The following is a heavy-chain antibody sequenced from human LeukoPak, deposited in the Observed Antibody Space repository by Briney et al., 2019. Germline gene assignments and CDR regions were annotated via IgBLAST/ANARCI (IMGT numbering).Heavy chain of an antibody. CDR3: ARSSYSSSSSV. CDR1: GGSFSGYY. Sequence: ETLSLTCAVYGGSFSGYYWSWIRQPPGKGLEWVASIKSDGSEGYYADVVKGRFTISRDNAKNSLYLQINSLRAEDTAVYYCARSSYSSSSSVWGQGTMVTVSS. D-gene: IGHD6-6*01. J-gene: IGHJ3*01. V-gene: IGHV3-7*03. CDR2: IKSDGSEG.